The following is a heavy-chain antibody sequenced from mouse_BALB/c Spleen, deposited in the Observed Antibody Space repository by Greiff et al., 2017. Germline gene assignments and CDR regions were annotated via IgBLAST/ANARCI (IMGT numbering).Heavy chain of an antibody. CDR1: GYSITSGYY. CDR3: AREVGYYFDY. J-gene: IGHJ2*01. CDR2: ISYDGSN. D-gene: IGHD1-1*02. Sequence: EVKLMESGPGLVKPSQSLSLTCSVTGYSITSGYYWNWIRQFPGNKLEWMGYISYDGSNNYNPSLKNRISITRDTSKNQFFLKLNSVTTEDTATYYCAREVGYYFDYWGQGTTLTVSS. V-gene: IGHV3-6*02.